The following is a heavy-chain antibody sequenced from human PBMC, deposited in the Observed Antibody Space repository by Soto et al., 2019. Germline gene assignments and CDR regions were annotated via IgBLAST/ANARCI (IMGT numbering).Heavy chain of an antibody. CDR2: IDPSYSYT. CDR3: AGLNAPRSLYYYYYYGMDV. CDR1: GYSFTSYW. Sequence: PGESLKISCKGSGYSFTSYWVSWVRQMPGKGLEWMGRIDPSYSYTNYSPSFQGHVTISADKSISTAYLQWSSLKASDTAMYYCAGLNAPRSLYYYYYYGMDVWGQGTTVTVSS. J-gene: IGHJ6*02. V-gene: IGHV5-10-1*01.